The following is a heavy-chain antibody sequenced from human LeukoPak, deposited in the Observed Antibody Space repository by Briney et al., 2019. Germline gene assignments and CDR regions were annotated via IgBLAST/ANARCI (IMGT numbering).Heavy chain of an antibody. CDR3: ARAYDSSGYYPGY. V-gene: IGHV1-69*13. D-gene: IGHD3-22*01. J-gene: IGHJ4*02. Sequence: SVKVSCKASVGTFSSYAISWVRPAPGKGLEGMGGTIPIFGTAHNAQKFQGRVTLPPEESSRAASMDLSSLREADRHVYYCARAYDSSGYYPGYWGQGTLVTVSS. CDR1: VGTFSSYA. CDR2: TIPIFGTA.